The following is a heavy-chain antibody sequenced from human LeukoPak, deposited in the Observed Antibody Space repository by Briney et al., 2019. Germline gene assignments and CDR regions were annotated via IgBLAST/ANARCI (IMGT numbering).Heavy chain of an antibody. CDR2: ISSSSRYI. D-gene: IGHD6-13*01. J-gene: IGHJ1*01. V-gene: IGHV3-21*01. CDR1: GFTFSSYS. CDR3: ARDDASSSSWDRYFQH. Sequence: PGGSLRLSCAASGFTFSSYSMNWVRQAPGKGLEWVSSISSSSRYIYYADSVKGRFTISRDNAKNSLYLQMNSLRAEDSAVYYCARDDASSSSWDRYFQHWGQGTLVTVSS.